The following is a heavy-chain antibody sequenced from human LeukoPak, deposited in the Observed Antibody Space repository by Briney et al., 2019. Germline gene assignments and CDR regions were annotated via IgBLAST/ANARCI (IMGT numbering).Heavy chain of an antibody. CDR1: GFTFNTFW. CDR3: ARGHYYFDY. CDR2: IKQDGSEK. J-gene: IGHJ4*02. V-gene: IGHV3-7*01. Sequence: GGSLRLSCAASGFTFNTFWMSGVRQAPGRGLEWVANIKQDGSEKYYVDSVKGRFTIARDSAMNSLYLQMNSLRGEDTVVYYCARGHYYFDYWGQGTLVTVSS.